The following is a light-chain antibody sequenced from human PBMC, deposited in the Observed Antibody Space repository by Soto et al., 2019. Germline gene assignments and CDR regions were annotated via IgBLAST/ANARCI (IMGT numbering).Light chain of an antibody. CDR1: QSVSSY. V-gene: IGKV3-11*01. CDR2: DAS. Sequence: DIVLTQSPATLSLSPGERATLSCRASQSVSSYLAWYHQKPGQAPRLLIYDASIRATGIPARFSGSGSGTGFALTISSLEPEDFAVYYCQQGSNWPPGLTFGGGNKVEIK. J-gene: IGKJ4*01. CDR3: QQGSNWPPGLT.